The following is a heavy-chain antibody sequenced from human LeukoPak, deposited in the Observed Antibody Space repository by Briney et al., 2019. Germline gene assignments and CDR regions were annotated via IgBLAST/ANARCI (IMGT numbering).Heavy chain of an antibody. CDR3: ARSADGYTCGHFDF. V-gene: IGHV1-2*02. CDR1: EYTFTAYY. CDR2: INPNTGDT. Sequence: ASVKLSCKASEYTFTAYYMHWVRQAPGQGLECMGWINPNTGDTNYAQNFQGRVTMNRDTSISTAYMELSSLRSDDTAVYYCARSADGYTCGHFDFWGQGTLVTVSS. J-gene: IGHJ4*02. D-gene: IGHD5-18*01.